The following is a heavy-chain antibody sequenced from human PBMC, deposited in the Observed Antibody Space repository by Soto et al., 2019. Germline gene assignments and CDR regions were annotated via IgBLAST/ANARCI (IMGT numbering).Heavy chain of an antibody. CDR2: ISGGGDTT. D-gene: IGHD3-10*01. Sequence: EVQLLESRGGLVQPGGPLRLSCAATGFTFNNYAMTWVRQAPGKGLEWVSAISGGGDTTSYADSVKGRFTVSRDGSKNTLYLQKSSLRAEDTALYYCAKGRGGSGSLTPRVDFWGQGTLVTVSS. J-gene: IGHJ4*02. CDR3: AKGRGGSGSLTPRVDF. CDR1: GFTFNNYA. V-gene: IGHV3-23*01.